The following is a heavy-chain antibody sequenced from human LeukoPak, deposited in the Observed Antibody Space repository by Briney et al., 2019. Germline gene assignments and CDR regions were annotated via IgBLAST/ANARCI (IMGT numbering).Heavy chain of an antibody. CDR1: GFTFSSYW. V-gene: IGHV3-74*01. J-gene: IGHJ4*02. CDR2: INSDGSNT. Sequence: GGSLRLSCAASGFTFSSYWMHWVRQAPGKGLVWVSRINSDGSNTSYADSVKGRFTISRDNAKNSLYLQMNSLRAEDTALYYCAKDTIAAAGTEGARFDYWGQGTLVTVSS. CDR3: AKDTIAAAGTEGARFDY. D-gene: IGHD6-13*01.